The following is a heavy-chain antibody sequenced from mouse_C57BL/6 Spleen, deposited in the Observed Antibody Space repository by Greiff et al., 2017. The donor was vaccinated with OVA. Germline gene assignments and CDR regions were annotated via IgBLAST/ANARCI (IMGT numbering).Heavy chain of an antibody. J-gene: IGHJ4*01. Sequence: QVKLQQPGAELVKPGASVKLSCKASGYTFTSYWMHWVKQRPGQGLEWIGMINPNSGSTNYNEKFKSKATLTVDKSSSTAYMQLSSLTSEDSAVYYCARRDTTSMDYWGQGTSVTVSS. CDR2: INPNSGST. CDR1: GYTFTSYW. V-gene: IGHV1-64*01. D-gene: IGHD1-1*01. CDR3: ARRDTTSMDY.